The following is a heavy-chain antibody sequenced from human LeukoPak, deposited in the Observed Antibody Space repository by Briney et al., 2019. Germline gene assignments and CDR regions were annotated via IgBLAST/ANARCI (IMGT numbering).Heavy chain of an antibody. CDR2: INHSGST. CDR3: ASGYQLLYYFDY. V-gene: IGHV4-34*01. D-gene: IGHD2-2*01. CDR1: GGSFSGYY. J-gene: IGHJ4*02. Sequence: SETLSLTCAVYGGSFSGYYWSWIRQPPGKGLEWIGEINHSGSTNYNPSLKSRVTISVDTSKNQFSLKLSSVTAADTAVYYCASGYQLLYYFDYWGQGTLVTVSS.